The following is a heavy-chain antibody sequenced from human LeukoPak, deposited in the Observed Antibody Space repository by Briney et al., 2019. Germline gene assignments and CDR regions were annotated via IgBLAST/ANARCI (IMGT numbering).Heavy chain of an antibody. V-gene: IGHV3-21*01. CDR2: ISSSSSYI. D-gene: IGHD5-18*01. Sequence: TGGSLRLSCAASGFTFSNAWMSWVRQAPGKGLEWVSSISSSSSYIYYADSVKGRFTISRDNAKNSLYLQMNSLRAEDTAVYYCARDHGYSYGYSFDYWGQGTLVTVSS. CDR1: GFTFSNAW. J-gene: IGHJ4*02. CDR3: ARDHGYSYGYSFDY.